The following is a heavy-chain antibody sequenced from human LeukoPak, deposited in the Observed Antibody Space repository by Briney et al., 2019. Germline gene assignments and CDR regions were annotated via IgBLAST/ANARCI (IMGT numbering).Heavy chain of an antibody. CDR1: GYTFTSYG. V-gene: IGHV1-18*01. J-gene: IGHJ6*03. CDR2: ISAYNGNT. CDR3: ARDFYSGSYGFTYYYYMDV. D-gene: IGHD1-26*01. Sequence: GASVTVSCKASGYTFTSYGISWVRQAPGQGLEWMGWISAYNGNTNYAQKLQGRVTMTTDTSTSTAYMELRSLRSDDTAVYYCARDFYSGSYGFTYYYYMDVWGKGTTVTVSS.